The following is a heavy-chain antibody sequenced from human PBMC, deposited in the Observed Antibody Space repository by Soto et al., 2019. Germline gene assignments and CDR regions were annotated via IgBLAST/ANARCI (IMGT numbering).Heavy chain of an antibody. CDR1: GYTFTSYA. CDR2: INAGNGNT. CDR3: ARGPWYSYGTIYYYYGMDV. Sequence: ASVKVSCKASGYTFTSYAMHWVRQAPGQRLEWMGWINAGNGNTKYSQKFQGRVTITRDTSASTAYMELSSLRSEDTAVYYCARGPWYSYGTIYYYYGMDVWGQGTTVTVSS. D-gene: IGHD5-18*01. V-gene: IGHV1-3*01. J-gene: IGHJ6*02.